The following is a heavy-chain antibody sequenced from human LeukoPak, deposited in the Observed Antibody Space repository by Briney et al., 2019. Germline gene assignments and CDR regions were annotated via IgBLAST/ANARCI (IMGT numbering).Heavy chain of an antibody. J-gene: IGHJ4*02. CDR3: ARAVGCKGFLDY. CDR2: INPNSGGT. CDR1: GYTFSDYY. V-gene: IGHV1-2*02. Sequence: ASVKVSCKASGYTFSDYYMHWVRQAPGQGLEWMGWINPNSGGTKYAQKFQGRVTMTRDTSISTVYMELSRLRSDDAAVYYCARAVGCKGFLDYWGQGTLVTVSS. D-gene: IGHD2-15*01.